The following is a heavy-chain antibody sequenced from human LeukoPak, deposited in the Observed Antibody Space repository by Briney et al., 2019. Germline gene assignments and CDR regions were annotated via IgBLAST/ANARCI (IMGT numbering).Heavy chain of an antibody. D-gene: IGHD6-19*01. Sequence: GMSLRLSCAASGFTFSSYGMHWVRQAPGKGLEWVAVISYDGSNKYYADSVKGRITISRDNSKNTLYLQMNSLRAEDTAVYYCAKDGGIAVAGTFDYWGQGTLVTVSS. CDR1: GFTFSSYG. CDR2: ISYDGSNK. J-gene: IGHJ4*02. CDR3: AKDGGIAVAGTFDY. V-gene: IGHV3-30*18.